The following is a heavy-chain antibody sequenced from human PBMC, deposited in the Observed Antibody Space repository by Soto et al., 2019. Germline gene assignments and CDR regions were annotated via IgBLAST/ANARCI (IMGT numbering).Heavy chain of an antibody. CDR2: ISYDGSNK. CDR1: GFTFSSYG. CDR3: AKLERSSIGRAFDI. V-gene: IGHV3-30*18. Sequence: PGGSLRLSCAASGFTFSSYGMHWVRQAPGKGLEWVAVISYDGSNKYYADSVKGRFTISRDNSKNTLYLQMNSLRAEDTAVYYCAKLERSSIGRAFDIWGQGTMVTVSS. D-gene: IGHD1-1*01. J-gene: IGHJ3*02.